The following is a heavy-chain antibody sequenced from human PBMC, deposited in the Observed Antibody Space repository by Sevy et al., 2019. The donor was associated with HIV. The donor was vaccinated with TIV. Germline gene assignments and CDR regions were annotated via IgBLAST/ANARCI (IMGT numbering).Heavy chain of an antibody. CDR3: AVGTGTSDFDH. Sequence: GRSLRLSCAASGFTFSEAWMSWVRQAPGKGLEWVGRIKSKTDAATRDFAAPVRGRFSISRDDSANTVYLVMNNLKPEDTGVYYCAVGTGTSDFDHWGQGTLVTVSS. CDR2: IKSKTDAATR. D-gene: IGHD1-7*01. V-gene: IGHV3-15*01. J-gene: IGHJ4*02. CDR1: GFTFSEAW.